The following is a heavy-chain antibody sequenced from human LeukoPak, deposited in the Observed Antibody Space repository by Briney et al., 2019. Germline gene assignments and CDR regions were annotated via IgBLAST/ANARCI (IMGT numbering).Heavy chain of an antibody. J-gene: IGHJ4*02. D-gene: IGHD7-27*01. CDR3: ARSRRDWGYFDY. CDR2: INHSGST. Sequence: SETLSLTCAVYGGSFSGYYWSWIRQPPGKWLEWIGEINHSGSTNYNPSLKSRVTISVDTSKNQFSLKLSSVTAADTAVYYCARSRRDWGYFDYWGQGTLVTVSS. CDR1: GGSFSGYY. V-gene: IGHV4-34*01.